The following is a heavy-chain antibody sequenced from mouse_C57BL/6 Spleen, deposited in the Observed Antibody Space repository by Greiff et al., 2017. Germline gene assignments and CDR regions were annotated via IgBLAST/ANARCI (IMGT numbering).Heavy chain of an antibody. CDR3: ARHPIYDGYYGAMDY. D-gene: IGHD2-3*01. J-gene: IGHJ4*01. CDR1: GFTFSDYY. CDR2: ISNGGGST. Sequence: EVKVVESGGGLVQPGGSLKLSCAASGFTFSDYYMYWVRQTPEKRLEWVAYISNGGGSTYYPDTVKGRFTISRDNAKNTLYLQMSRLKSEDTAMYYCARHPIYDGYYGAMDYWGQGTSVTVSS. V-gene: IGHV5-12*01.